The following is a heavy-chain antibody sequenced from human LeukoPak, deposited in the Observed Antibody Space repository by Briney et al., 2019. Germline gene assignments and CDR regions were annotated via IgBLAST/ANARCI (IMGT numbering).Heavy chain of an antibody. CDR2: IGTTTSTI. V-gene: IGHV3-48*04. CDR1: GFTLSSFG. D-gene: IGHD2-2*01. J-gene: IGHJ4*02. CDR3: ARDRGYCRGTTCYAYYFDS. Sequence: GGSLRLSRAASGFTLSSFGMNWVRQAPGKGLEWVSYIGTTTSTIYHADSVKGRFTISRDNAKNSLYLQMNSLRAEDTAVYYCARDRGYCRGTTCYAYYFDSWGQGTLVTVSS.